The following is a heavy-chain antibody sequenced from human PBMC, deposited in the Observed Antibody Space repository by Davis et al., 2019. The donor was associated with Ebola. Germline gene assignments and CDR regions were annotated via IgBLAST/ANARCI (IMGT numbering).Heavy chain of an antibody. CDR2: IYPNDSDT. Sequence: GESLKISCKGSGYMFTSYWIAWVRQVPGRGLEWMGIIYPNDSDTRYSPSFQGQVTMSADKSTSTAYLQWSSLKASDTAMYYCARQMITGGSYNIWGQGTMVTV. CDR3: ARQMITGGSYNI. D-gene: IGHD3-16*01. V-gene: IGHV5-51*01. J-gene: IGHJ3*02. CDR1: GYMFTSYW.